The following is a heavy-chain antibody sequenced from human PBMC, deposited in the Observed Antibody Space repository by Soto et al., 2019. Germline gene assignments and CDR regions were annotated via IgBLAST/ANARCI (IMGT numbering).Heavy chain of an antibody. J-gene: IGHJ6*02. V-gene: IGHV3-33*06. Sequence: GGSLRLSCAASGFTFSSYGMHWVRQAPGKGLEWVAVIWYDGSNKYYADSVKGRFTISRDNSKNTLYLQMNSLRAEDTAVYYCAKDELEYSSPPRPGNSSYQGMDAWGQGTTATAPS. CDR2: IWYDGSNK. CDR1: GFTFSSYG. D-gene: IGHD6-6*01. CDR3: AKDELEYSSPPRPGNSSYQGMDA.